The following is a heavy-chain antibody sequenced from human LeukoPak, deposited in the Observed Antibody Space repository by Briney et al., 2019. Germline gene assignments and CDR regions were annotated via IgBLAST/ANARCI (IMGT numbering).Heavy chain of an antibody. CDR2: INHSGST. CDR3: ARGSHYYDILTGYPRPQYYFDY. J-gene: IGHJ4*02. CDR1: GGSFSGYY. D-gene: IGHD3-9*01. V-gene: IGHV4-34*01. Sequence: SETLSLTCAVYGGSFSGYYWSWIRQPPGKGLEWIGEINHSGSTNYNPSLKIRVTISVDTSKNQFSLKLSSVTAADTAVYYRARGSHYYDILTGYPRPQYYFDYWGQGTLVTVSS.